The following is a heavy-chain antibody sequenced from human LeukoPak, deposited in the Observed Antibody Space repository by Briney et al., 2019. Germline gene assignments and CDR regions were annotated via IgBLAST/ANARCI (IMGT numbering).Heavy chain of an antibody. CDR1: GFTFSSYE. Sequence: GGSLRLSCAASGFTFSSYEMNWVRQAPGKGLEWVSFISSSGSAIHYAESVSGRFTISRDNAKNSLYLQMSRLRAEDTAVYYCAREKLSFYDSSGYFDYCGQRTLVTVSS. CDR2: ISSSGSAI. J-gene: IGHJ4*01. CDR3: AREKLSFYDSSGYFDY. V-gene: IGHV3-48*03. D-gene: IGHD3-22*01.